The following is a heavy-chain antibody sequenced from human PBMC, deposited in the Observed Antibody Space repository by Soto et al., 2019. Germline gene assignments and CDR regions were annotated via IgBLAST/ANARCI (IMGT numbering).Heavy chain of an antibody. CDR2: ITPILGTA. V-gene: IGHV1-69*01. CDR3: ARDHSLVAGFYYFDY. D-gene: IGHD6-19*01. J-gene: IGHJ4*02. CDR1: GGALNNYA. Sequence: QVQLVQSGAEVKKPGSSVRVSCKASGGALNNYAISWLRQVPGQGLEWMGGITPILGTAKYAQKFQGRVSITVDGATNTAYMELNSLSSEDTAVYYCARDHSLVAGFYYFDYWGQGTLVTVS.